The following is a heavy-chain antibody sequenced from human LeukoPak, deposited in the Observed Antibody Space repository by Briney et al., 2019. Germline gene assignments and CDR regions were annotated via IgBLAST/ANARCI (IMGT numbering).Heavy chain of an antibody. CDR2: ISGSVGTI. CDR1: GFTFSSYG. V-gene: IGHV3-23*01. CDR3: AKPLGSGYDFDY. D-gene: IGHD3-3*01. J-gene: IGHJ4*02. Sequence: PGGSLRLSCAASGFTFSSYGMSWVRQAPGKGLEWVSSISGSVGTIYYPDSLKGRFTISRDNSKNTLYLQINSLRAEDTAIYYCAKPLGSGYDFDYWGQGTLVTVSS.